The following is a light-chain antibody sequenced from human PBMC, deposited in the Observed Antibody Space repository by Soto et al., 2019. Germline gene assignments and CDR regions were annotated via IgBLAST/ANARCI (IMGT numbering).Light chain of an antibody. V-gene: IGKV1-5*03. CDR2: KAS. CDR3: LQYNSYSQT. Sequence: DIQMTQSPSTLSASVGDRVTITCRASQSISSWLAWYQQKPGKAPKLLIYKASSLESGVPSRFSGSGSGTEFTLPISSLQPDDFATYYCLQYNSYSQTFGQGTKVEIK. J-gene: IGKJ1*01. CDR1: QSISSW.